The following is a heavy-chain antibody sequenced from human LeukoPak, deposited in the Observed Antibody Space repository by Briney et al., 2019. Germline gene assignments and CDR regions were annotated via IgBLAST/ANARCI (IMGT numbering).Heavy chain of an antibody. J-gene: IGHJ3*02. D-gene: IGHD4/OR15-4a*01. CDR2: IERRHDGGTT. CDR3: TTDTLPNLDDAFNN. Sequence: PGESLRLSCGASGFTFSDAWMSWVRQAPGRGLEWVARIERRHDGGTTDYGAPVKGRFTISRDDSKNTVYLQMNSLNTEDTAVYYCTTDTLPNLDDAFNNWGQGTMVTVS. CDR1: GFTFSDAW. V-gene: IGHV3-15*04.